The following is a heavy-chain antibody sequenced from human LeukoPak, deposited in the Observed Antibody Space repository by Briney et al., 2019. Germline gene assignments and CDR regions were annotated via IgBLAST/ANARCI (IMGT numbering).Heavy chain of an antibody. D-gene: IGHD4-17*01. CDR3: ARDVPTTVNWFDP. CDR1: GDTFISYG. V-gene: IGHV1-18*01. Sequence: ASVKVSCKASGDTFISYGINWVRQAPGQGLEWVGRISAYNGNTNYAQKFQGRVSMTTDTSTSTAYMELWGLRSDDTAVYYCARDVPTTVNWFDPWGQGTLVTVSS. CDR2: ISAYNGNT. J-gene: IGHJ5*02.